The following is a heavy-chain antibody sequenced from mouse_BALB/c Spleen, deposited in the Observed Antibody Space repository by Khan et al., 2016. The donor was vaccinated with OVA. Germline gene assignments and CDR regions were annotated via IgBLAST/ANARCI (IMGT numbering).Heavy chain of an antibody. V-gene: IGHV3-6*02. CDR1: GYSITSGYF. Sequence: EVQLQESGPGLVKPTQSLSLTCSVTGYSITSGYFWNWIRQFPGNKLEWVGYIRYDGSNNYNPSLKNRISIHRDTSKNQFFLKLNSVTTEDTATYYCARGGSSGPAWFAYWGQGTLVTVSA. D-gene: IGHD3-1*01. CDR3: ARGGSSGPAWFAY. J-gene: IGHJ3*01. CDR2: IRYDGSN.